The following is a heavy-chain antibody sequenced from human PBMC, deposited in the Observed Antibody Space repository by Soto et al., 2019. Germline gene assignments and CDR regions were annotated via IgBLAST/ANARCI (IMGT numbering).Heavy chain of an antibody. D-gene: IGHD2-15*01. J-gene: IGHJ4*02. CDR3: VKGSEVARQELDY. CDR1: GFSFSDCS. V-gene: IGHV3-30*18. Sequence: QVQLVESGGGVVQPGRSLRLSCAASGFSFSDCSMHWVRQAPGKGLEWVAAISSDGSDKYYSESVKGRFTISRDNSRNTLFLQMNSLRVGDTAVYYCVKGSEVARQELDYWGQGTLVTVSS. CDR2: ISSDGSDK.